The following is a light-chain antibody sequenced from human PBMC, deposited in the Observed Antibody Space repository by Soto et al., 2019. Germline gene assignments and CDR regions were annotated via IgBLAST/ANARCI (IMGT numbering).Light chain of an antibody. CDR2: GAS. J-gene: IGKJ3*01. Sequence: IVMTQSPATLSVSPGEKVTLYCRASQCVDSNLAWYQQRLGQAPRHLVYGASTRATGIPARFSGSGSGTVFTLTISSVQSEDFAVYCCQQYNKWPVFTFGPGTRVDIK. V-gene: IGKV3-15*01. CDR3: QQYNKWPVFT. CDR1: QCVDSN.